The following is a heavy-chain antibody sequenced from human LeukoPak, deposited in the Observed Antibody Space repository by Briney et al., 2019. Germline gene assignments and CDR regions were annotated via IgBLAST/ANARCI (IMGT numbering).Heavy chain of an antibody. CDR2: IIPILGIA. J-gene: IGHJ6*03. D-gene: IGHD1-7*01. CDR3: ARAELRLSGYYYMDV. Sequence: SAKVSCKASVGTFSSYTISWVRQAPGQGLEWMGRIIPILGIANYAQKFQGRVTITADKSTSTAYMELSSLRSEDTAVYYCARAELRLSGYYYMDVWGKGTTVTVSS. CDR1: VGTFSSYT. V-gene: IGHV1-69*02.